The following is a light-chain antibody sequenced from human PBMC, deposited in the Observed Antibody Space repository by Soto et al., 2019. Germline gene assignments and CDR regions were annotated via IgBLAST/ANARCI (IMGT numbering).Light chain of an antibody. CDR3: QQYVNWPYT. Sequence: EIVMTQSPATLSVSPGERATLSCRASQSVNSSLAWYQQNRGQPPRLLIYATSTRATGIPARFSGSGSGTEFTLTISGLQSEDFAVYYCQQYVNWPYTFGQGTKLEI. CDR1: QSVNSS. CDR2: ATS. V-gene: IGKV3-15*01. J-gene: IGKJ2*01.